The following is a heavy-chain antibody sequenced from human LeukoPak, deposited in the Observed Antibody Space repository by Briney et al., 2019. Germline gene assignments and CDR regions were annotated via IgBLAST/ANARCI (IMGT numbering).Heavy chain of an antibody. CDR2: INHSGST. CDR3: ARFPFLRLYGMDV. Sequence: SETLSLTCTVSGGSISSYYWSWIRQPPGKGLEWIGEINHSGSTNYNPSLKSRVTISVDTSKNQFSLKLSSVTAADTAVYYCARFPFLRLYGMDVWGQGTTVTVSS. D-gene: IGHD3-3*01. CDR1: GGSISSYY. V-gene: IGHV4-34*01. J-gene: IGHJ6*02.